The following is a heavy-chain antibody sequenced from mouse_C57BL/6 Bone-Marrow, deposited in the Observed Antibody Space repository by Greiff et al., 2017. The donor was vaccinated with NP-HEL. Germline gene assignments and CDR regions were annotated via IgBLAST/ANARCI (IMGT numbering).Heavy chain of an antibody. D-gene: IGHD2-3*01. CDR2: INYDGSST. Sequence: EVKLMESEGGLVQPGSSMKLSCTASGFTFSDYYMAWVRQVPEKGLEWVANINYDGSSTYYLDSLKSRFIISRDNAKNILYLQMSSLKSEDTATYYCARDGGDGTGFAYWGQGTLVTVSA. CDR3: ARDGGDGTGFAY. V-gene: IGHV5-16*01. J-gene: IGHJ3*01. CDR1: GFTFSDYY.